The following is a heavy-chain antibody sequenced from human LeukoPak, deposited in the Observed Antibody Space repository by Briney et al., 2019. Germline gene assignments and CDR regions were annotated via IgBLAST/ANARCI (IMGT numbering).Heavy chain of an antibody. V-gene: IGHV3-66*01. CDR3: AREGGSSWYGMDY. CDR1: GFTVSSNY. Sequence: GGSLRLSCAASGFTVSSNYMSWVRQAPGKGLEWVSVIYSGGSTYCADSVKGRFTISRDNSKNTLYLQMNSLRAEDTAVYYCAREGGSSWYGMDYWGQGTLVTVSS. J-gene: IGHJ4*02. D-gene: IGHD6-13*01. CDR2: IYSGGST.